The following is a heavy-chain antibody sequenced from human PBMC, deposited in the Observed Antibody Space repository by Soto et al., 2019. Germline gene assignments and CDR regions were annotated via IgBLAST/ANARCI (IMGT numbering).Heavy chain of an antibody. V-gene: IGHV3-30*18. CDR2: ITYDGSKK. CDR3: AKGAENGDDSTGYDP. CDR1: GFTFTTFG. Sequence: QVQLVESGGGVVQPGRSLRLSCAAAGFTFTTFGIHWVRQAAGQGLECVAVITYDGSKKYSYSVKGRFTISRDTSEHVFYLQRNSVRTDDRVVYYGAKGAENGDDSTGYDPWGQGTLVTASS. D-gene: IGHD1-1*01. J-gene: IGHJ5*02.